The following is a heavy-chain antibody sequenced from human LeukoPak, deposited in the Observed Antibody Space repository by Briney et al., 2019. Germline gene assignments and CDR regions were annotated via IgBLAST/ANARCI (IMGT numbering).Heavy chain of an antibody. J-gene: IGHJ4*02. CDR2: IYHSGST. V-gene: IGHV4-30-2*01. CDR3: ARDLPDEGYFDY. Sequence: SQTLSFTCTVSGGSISSGGYYWSWIRQPPGKGLEWIGYIYHSGSTYYNPSLKSRVTISVDRSKNQFSLKLSSVTAADTAVYYCARDLPDEGYFDYWGQGTLVTVSS. D-gene: IGHD1-14*01. CDR1: GGSISSGGYY.